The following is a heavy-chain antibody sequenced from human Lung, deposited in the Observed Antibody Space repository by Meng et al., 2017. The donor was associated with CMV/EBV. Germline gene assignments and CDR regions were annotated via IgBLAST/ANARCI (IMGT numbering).Heavy chain of an antibody. CDR2: VYWDDDK. D-gene: IGHD3-16*01. Sequence: QISLKESGPALLKPTXTLTLTCSFSGFSLTTIGVGVGWIRQPPGKALEWLALVYWDDDKRYRPSLRSRLTITKDTSKNQVVLLMTDMDPEDTGTYYCAHRPTDYGSKFDYWGQGTRVTVAS. CDR3: AHRPTDYGSKFDY. CDR1: GFSLTTIGVG. J-gene: IGHJ4*02. V-gene: IGHV2-5*02.